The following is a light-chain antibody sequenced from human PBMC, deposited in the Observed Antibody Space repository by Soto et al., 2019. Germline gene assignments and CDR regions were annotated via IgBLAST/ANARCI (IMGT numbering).Light chain of an antibody. Sequence: DIQMTQSPSTLSASVGDRVTITCRARESIDSWLAWHQQKPGRAPKLLISKASSLESGVPSRFSGSGFGTEFTLTISSLQPDDFATYYCQQYNSYRAFGQGTKVEI. CDR3: QQYNSYRA. CDR1: ESIDSW. CDR2: KAS. J-gene: IGKJ1*01. V-gene: IGKV1-5*03.